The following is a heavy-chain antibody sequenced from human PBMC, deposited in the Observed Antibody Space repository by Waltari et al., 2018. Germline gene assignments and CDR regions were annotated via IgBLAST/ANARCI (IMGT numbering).Heavy chain of an antibody. J-gene: IGHJ6*02. CDR1: GGTFSSYA. D-gene: IGHD1-1*01. Sequence: QVQLVQSGAEVKKPGSSVKVSCKASGGTFSSYAISWVRQAPGQGLEWMGGIIPIVGTANDAQKFQVRVTITADESTSTADMELSSLRSEDTAVYYCARGPRYWSYGMDVWGQGTTVTVSS. CDR2: IIPIVGTA. V-gene: IGHV1-69*13. CDR3: ARGPRYWSYGMDV.